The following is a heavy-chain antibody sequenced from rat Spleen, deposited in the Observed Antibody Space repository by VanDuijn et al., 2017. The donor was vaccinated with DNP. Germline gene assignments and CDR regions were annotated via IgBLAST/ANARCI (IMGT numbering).Heavy chain of an antibody. J-gene: IGHJ4*01. CDR1: GFSVTTYS. CDR2: MWSDGDT. Sequence: QVQLKESGPGLVQPSETLSLTCTVSGFSVTTYSVSWVRQPPGKGLEWMGVMWSDGDTSYNSALASRLSISKDTSKSQVFLKMNSLQTEDTATYYCASTLVNYGTYGYYAMDAWGQGTSVTVSS. V-gene: IGHV2-32*01. CDR3: ASTLVNYGTYGYYAMDA. D-gene: IGHD1-3*01.